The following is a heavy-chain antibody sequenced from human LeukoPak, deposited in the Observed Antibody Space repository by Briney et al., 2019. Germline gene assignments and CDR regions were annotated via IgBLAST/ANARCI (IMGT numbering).Heavy chain of an antibody. CDR1: GFTFSSYA. CDR3: AKRRGNGEDYDFDY. J-gene: IGHJ4*02. CDR2: ISGSGGGI. V-gene: IGHV3-23*01. D-gene: IGHD5-12*01. Sequence: GGSLRLSCAGSGFTFSSYAMSWVRQAPGKGLEWVSSISGSGGGIYYADSVKGRFTISRDNAKNTLYLQMNSLRADDTAVYYCAKRRGNGEDYDFDYWGQGTLVTVA.